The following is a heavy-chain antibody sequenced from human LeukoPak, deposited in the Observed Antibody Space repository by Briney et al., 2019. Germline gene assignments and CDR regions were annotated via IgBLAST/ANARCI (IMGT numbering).Heavy chain of an antibody. CDR2: LYYSGST. J-gene: IGHJ4*02. D-gene: IGHD4-17*01. CDR1: GGSISSYY. V-gene: IGHV4-59*01. CDR3: ARAGYGDYLDY. Sequence: SETLSLTCTVSGGSISSYYWSWIRQPPGKGLEWIGYLYYSGSTNYNPSLKSRVTISLDTSKNQFSLKLSSVTAADTAVYYCARAGYGDYLDYWGQGTLDTVSS.